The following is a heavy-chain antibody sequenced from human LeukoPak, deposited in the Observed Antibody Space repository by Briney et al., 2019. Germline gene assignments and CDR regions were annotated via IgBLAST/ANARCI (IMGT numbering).Heavy chain of an antibody. Sequence: ASVKVSCKASGYTFTSYDINWVRQAPGQGLEWMGIINPSGGSTSYAQKFQGRVTMTRDTSTSTVYMELSSLRSEDTAVYYCARERGRLTGRTYAFDIWGQGTMVTVSS. CDR1: GYTFTSYD. CDR3: ARERGRLTGRTYAFDI. CDR2: INPSGGST. J-gene: IGHJ3*02. V-gene: IGHV1-46*01. D-gene: IGHD3-9*01.